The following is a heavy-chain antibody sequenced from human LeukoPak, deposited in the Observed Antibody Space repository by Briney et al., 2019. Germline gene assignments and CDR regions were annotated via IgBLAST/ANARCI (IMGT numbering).Heavy chain of an antibody. J-gene: IGHJ6*03. Sequence: SETLSLTCTVSGYSISSYYWSWIRQPPGKGLEWIGYIYYSGSTNYNPSLKSRVTISVDTSKNQFSLKLSSVTAADTAVYYCARAITSYYYYYMDVWGKGTTVTISS. CDR2: IYYSGST. CDR3: ARAITSYYYYYMDV. CDR1: GYSISSYY. D-gene: IGHD3-16*01. V-gene: IGHV4-59*01.